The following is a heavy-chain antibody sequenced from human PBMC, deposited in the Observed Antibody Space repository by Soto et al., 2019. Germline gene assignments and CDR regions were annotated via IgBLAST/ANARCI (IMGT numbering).Heavy chain of an antibody. Sequence: EVQLLASGGGLVQPGGSLRLSCAASGFTFSNYAMSWVRQAPGKGLEWVSAISGSGGSTYYADSVKGRFTSSRDNSTSTLYLPMNSRRAEDTAVYYCAKDPRVGYYDSGSSSYWGDGTLVTVSS. CDR2: ISGSGGST. V-gene: IGHV3-23*01. CDR1: GFTFSNYA. CDR3: AKDPRVGYYDSGSSSY. D-gene: IGHD3-10*01. J-gene: IGHJ4*01.